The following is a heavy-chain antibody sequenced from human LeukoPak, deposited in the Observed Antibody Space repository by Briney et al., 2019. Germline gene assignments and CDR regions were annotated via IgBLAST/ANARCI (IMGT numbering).Heavy chain of an antibody. V-gene: IGHV3-21*01. D-gene: IGHD6-13*01. J-gene: IGHJ6*02. Sequence: GGSLRLSCAASGFTFDDYNMNWVRQAPGKGLEWVSSISGSSGYIYYADSVKGRFTISSDNAKKSLYLQMNSLRAEDTAVYYCASKSDSSNWRWGQGTTVTVSS. CDR3: ASKSDSSNWR. CDR2: ISGSSGYI. CDR1: GFTFDDYN.